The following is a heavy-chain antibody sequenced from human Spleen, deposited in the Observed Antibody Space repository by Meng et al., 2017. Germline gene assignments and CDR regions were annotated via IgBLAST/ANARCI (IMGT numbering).Heavy chain of an antibody. CDR1: GYTFSSYY. V-gene: IGHV1-46*01. D-gene: IGHD2-15*01. CDR2: INPSGDST. CDR3: ARDGSGGSLDF. Sequence: ASVKVFCKASGYTFSSYYMHWVRQAPGQGLEWMGIINPSGDSTTYAQKFQGRVTMTMTSDTSTNVFYMQLSSMRSEDTAVYYCARDGSGGSLDFWGQGTLVTVSS. J-gene: IGHJ4*02.